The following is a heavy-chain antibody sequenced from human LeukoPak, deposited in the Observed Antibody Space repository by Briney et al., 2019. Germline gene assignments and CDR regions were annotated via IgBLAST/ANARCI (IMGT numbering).Heavy chain of an antibody. CDR3: ARTDYDILTGYPDY. Sequence: PGGSLRLSCAASGFTSSSYSMNWVRQAPGKGLEWVSSISSSSSYIYYADSVKGRFTISRDNAKNSLYLQMNSLRAEDTAVYYCARTDYDILTGYPDYWGQGTLVTVSS. CDR1: GFTSSSYS. D-gene: IGHD3-9*01. CDR2: ISSSSSYI. J-gene: IGHJ4*02. V-gene: IGHV3-21*01.